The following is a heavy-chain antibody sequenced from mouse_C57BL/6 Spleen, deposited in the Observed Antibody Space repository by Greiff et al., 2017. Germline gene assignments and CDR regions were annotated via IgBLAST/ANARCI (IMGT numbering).Heavy chain of an antibody. V-gene: IGHV1-82*01. CDR2: IYPGDGDT. D-gene: IGHD3-2*02. J-gene: IGHJ4*01. Sequence: VQLQQSGPELVKPGASVKISCKASGYAFSSSWMNWVKQRPGKGLEWIGRIYPGDGDTNYNGKFKGKATLTADKSSSTAYMQLSSLTSEDSAVSFCARGQLRGAMDYWGQGTSVTVSS. CDR3: ARGQLRGAMDY. CDR1: GYAFSSSW.